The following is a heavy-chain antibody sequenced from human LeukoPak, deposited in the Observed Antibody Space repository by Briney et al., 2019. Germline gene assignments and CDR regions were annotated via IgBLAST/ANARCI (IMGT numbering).Heavy chain of an antibody. Sequence: SETLSLTCAVYGGSFSGYYWSWIRQPPGKGLEWIGEINHSGSTNYNPSLKSRVTISVDTSKNQFSLKLSSVTAADTAVYYCASQLYEILTGYYNPFDYWGQGTLVTVSS. D-gene: IGHD3-9*01. CDR1: GGSFSGYY. V-gene: IGHV4-34*01. CDR3: ASQLYEILTGYYNPFDY. J-gene: IGHJ4*02. CDR2: INHSGST.